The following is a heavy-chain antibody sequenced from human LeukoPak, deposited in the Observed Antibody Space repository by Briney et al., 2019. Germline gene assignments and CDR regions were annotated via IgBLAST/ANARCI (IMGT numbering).Heavy chain of an antibody. V-gene: IGHV3-7*05. Sequence: GGSLRLSCAASGFTFSTYWMSWVRQAPGKGLEWVANIKEDGRQKFYVDSVKGRFTISRDNAKNSLYLQMDSLRAEDTAVYYCAKVRWELLYFDYWGQGTLVTVSS. J-gene: IGHJ4*02. CDR1: GFTFSTYW. CDR3: AKVRWELLYFDY. CDR2: IKEDGRQK. D-gene: IGHD1-26*01.